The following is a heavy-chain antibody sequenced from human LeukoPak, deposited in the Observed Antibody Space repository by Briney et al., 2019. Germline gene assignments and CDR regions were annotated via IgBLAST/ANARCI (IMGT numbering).Heavy chain of an antibody. D-gene: IGHD6-6*01. Sequence: SVKVSCKAQGGAFTSYAITWLRQAPGQGPEWMGGTVPVFSRTDYAQKFQGRVTITTDESTSTTYMELSSLTTDDTAIYYCAETVAARHDFVGNWFDPWGQGTLVTVSS. V-gene: IGHV1-69*05. J-gene: IGHJ5*02. CDR1: GGAFTSYA. CDR3: AETVAARHDFVGNWFDP. CDR2: TVPVFSRT.